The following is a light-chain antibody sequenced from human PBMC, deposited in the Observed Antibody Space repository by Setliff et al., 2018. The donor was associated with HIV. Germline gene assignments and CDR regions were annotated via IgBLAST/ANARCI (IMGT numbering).Light chain of an antibody. Sequence: QSVLTQPPSVSAAPGQQVTISCSGISSSIAHFYISWYQQLPGSAPKLLIYDNNKRPSGTPDRFSASRSGTSATLGITGLQTADEADYYCGTWDTSLTAAVFGGGTQLTVL. CDR3: GTWDTSLTAAV. CDR2: DNN. CDR1: SSSIAHFY. V-gene: IGLV1-51*01. J-gene: IGLJ2*01.